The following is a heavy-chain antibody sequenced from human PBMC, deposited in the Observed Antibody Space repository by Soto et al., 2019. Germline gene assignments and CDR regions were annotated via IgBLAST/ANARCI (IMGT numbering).Heavy chain of an antibody. Sequence: QVLLVDSGGGVVQPGRSLRLSCAASGFTFSSYAMNWVRQAPGKGLEWVALISHDGINKYYADSVRGRFTISRDISTNTLYLQMNSLRAADTAVYYCGRCTSTSCHLGSDYWGQGTLVTVSS. CDR2: ISHDGINK. J-gene: IGHJ4*02. CDR1: GFTFSSYA. D-gene: IGHD2-2*01. V-gene: IGHV3-30-3*01. CDR3: GRCTSTSCHLGSDY.